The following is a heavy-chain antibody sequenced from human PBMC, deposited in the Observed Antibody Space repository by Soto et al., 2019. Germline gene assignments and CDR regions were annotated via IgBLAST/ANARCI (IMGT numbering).Heavy chain of an antibody. CDR2: LYIDGSRT. CDR1: GFTFSSYW. J-gene: IGHJ6*03. CDR3: ARGAGGYYYMDV. D-gene: IGHD3-10*01. V-gene: IGHV3-74*01. Sequence: GGSLRLSCAASGFTFSSYWMHWVRQVPGKGLVWVSRLYIDGSRTSYADSVKGRFTISRDNAKNTLYLQMNSLRAEDTAVYYWARGAGGYYYMDVWGKGTTVTVSS.